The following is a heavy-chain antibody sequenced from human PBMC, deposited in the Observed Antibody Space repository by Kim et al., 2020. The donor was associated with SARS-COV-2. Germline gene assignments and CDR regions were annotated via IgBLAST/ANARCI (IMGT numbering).Heavy chain of an antibody. Sequence: SETLSLTCTVSGGSITSDDYYWSWIRQTPGKGLEWIGYTHYSGSTYYSPSLKSRVTMSIDTSKSQFALKLSSVTAQDTAVYYCARGYCITTSCFSWRNW. J-gene: IGHJ5*01. CDR2: THYSGST. CDR3: ARGYCITTSCFSWRNW. V-gene: IGHV4-30-4*01. D-gene: IGHD2-2*01. CDR1: GGSITSDDYY.